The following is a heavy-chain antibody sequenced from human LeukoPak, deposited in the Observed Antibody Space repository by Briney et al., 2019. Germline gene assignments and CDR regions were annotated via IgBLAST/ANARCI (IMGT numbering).Heavy chain of an antibody. D-gene: IGHD3-10*01. J-gene: IGHJ4*02. Sequence: ASETLSLTCTVSGASINTYYWSWIRQPPGKGLEWIGYIYYSGTTSYNPSLKTRVTISIDTSKNQFSLKLSSVTAADTAAYYCARVLRPMASQYYFDYWGQGTLVTVSS. CDR3: ARVLRPMASQYYFDY. V-gene: IGHV4-59*01. CDR1: GASINTYY. CDR2: IYYSGTT.